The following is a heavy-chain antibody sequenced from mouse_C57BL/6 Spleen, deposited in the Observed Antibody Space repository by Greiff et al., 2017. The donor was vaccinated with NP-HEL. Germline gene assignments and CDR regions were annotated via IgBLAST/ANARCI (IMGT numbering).Heavy chain of an antibody. CDR2: IRLKSDNYAT. J-gene: IGHJ4*01. Sequence: EVKLVESGGGLVQPGGSMKLSCVASGFTFSNYWMNWVRQSPEKGLEWVAQIRLKSDNYATHYAESVKGRFTISRDDSKSSVYLQMNNLRAEDTGIYYCTAGSSYDAMDYWGQGTSVTVSS. CDR1: GFTFSNYW. D-gene: IGHD1-1*01. V-gene: IGHV6-3*01. CDR3: TAGSSYDAMDY.